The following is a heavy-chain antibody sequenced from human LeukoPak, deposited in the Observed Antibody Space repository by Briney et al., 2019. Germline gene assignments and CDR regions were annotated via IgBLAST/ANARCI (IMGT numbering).Heavy chain of an antibody. D-gene: IGHD4-17*01. Sequence: SATLYLTCTVSGGSISSGGYYWSWIRQHPGKGLEWIGYIYYSGGTYYNPSLKSRVTISVNTSKNQFSLKLSSVTAGDTAVYYCARGSALTVTTDNWGQGTLVTVSS. V-gene: IGHV4-31*03. CDR3: ARGSALTVTTDN. CDR2: IYYSGGT. CDR1: GGSISSGGYY. J-gene: IGHJ4*02.